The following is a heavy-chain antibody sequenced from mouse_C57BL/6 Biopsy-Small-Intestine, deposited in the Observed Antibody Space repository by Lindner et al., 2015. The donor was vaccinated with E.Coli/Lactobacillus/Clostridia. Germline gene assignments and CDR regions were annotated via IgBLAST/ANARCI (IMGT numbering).Heavy chain of an antibody. Sequence: VQLQESGPELVKPGASVKISCKASVYTFTDYYINWVKQRSGQGLEWIGWFYPGSGSIKYNEKFKDKATLTADKSSSTVYMELSRLTSEDSAVYFCAREYYYGSGYGGYFDVWGTGTTVTVSS. D-gene: IGHD1-1*01. CDR3: AREYYYGSGYGGYFDV. J-gene: IGHJ1*03. CDR2: FYPGSGSI. CDR1: VYTFTDYY. V-gene: IGHV1-62-2*01.